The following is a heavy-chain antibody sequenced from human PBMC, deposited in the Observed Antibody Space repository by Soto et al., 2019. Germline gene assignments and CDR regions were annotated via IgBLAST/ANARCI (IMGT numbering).Heavy chain of an antibody. CDR2: IYYSGST. J-gene: IGHJ6*01. D-gene: IGHD5-12*01. Sequence: SETLSLTCTVSGGSVSSGSYYWSWIRQPPGKGLEWIGYIYYSGSTNYNPSLKSRVTISVDTSKNQFSLKLSSVTAADTAVYYCXRALVATRFYYYYGMDVWGQGTTVTVSS. CDR3: XRALVATRFYYYYGMDV. V-gene: IGHV4-61*01. CDR1: GGSVSSGSYY.